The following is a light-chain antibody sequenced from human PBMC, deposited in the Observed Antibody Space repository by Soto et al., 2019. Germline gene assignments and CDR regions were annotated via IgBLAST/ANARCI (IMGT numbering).Light chain of an antibody. Sequence: QSALTQPASVSGSPGQSITISCTGTSSDVGGYNYVSWYQQHPGKAPKLMIYDVSNRPSGVSNRFSGSKSGNTASLTISGLQAEDDADYYCSSSTSSSPLPYVVFGGGTKVTVL. CDR1: SSDVGGYNY. CDR3: SSSTSSSPLPYVV. J-gene: IGLJ2*01. V-gene: IGLV2-14*01. CDR2: DVS.